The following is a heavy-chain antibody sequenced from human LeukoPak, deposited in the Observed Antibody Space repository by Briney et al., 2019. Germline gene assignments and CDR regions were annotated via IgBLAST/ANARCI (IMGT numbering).Heavy chain of an antibody. Sequence: PSETLSLTCAVYGGSFSGYYWSWIRQPPGKGLEWIGEINHSGSTNYNPSLKSRVTISVDTSKNQFSLKLSSVTAADTAVYYCARLALLSGYYYAFDYWGQGTLVTVSS. CDR2: INHSGST. J-gene: IGHJ4*02. D-gene: IGHD5-12*01. V-gene: IGHV4-34*01. CDR3: ARLALLSGYYYAFDY. CDR1: GGSFSGYY.